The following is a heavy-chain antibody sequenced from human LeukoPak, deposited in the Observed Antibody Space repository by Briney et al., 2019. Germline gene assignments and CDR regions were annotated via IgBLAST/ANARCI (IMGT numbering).Heavy chain of an antibody. V-gene: IGHV3-23*01. D-gene: IGHD2-21*02. CDR1: GFTFSSYW. J-gene: IGHJ4*02. Sequence: GGSLRLSCAASGFTFSSYWMSWVRQAPGKGLEWDSAINDGVGRAFYADAVRGRFTISRDNSQNTLYLQMNSLRAEDTAIYYCAKDVYCGGDCYIRAGDSWGQGTLVTVSS. CDR3: AKDVYCGGDCYIRAGDS. CDR2: INDGVGRA.